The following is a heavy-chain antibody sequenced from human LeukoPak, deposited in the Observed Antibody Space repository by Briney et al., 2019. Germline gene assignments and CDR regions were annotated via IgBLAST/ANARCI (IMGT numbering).Heavy chain of an antibody. V-gene: IGHV3-21*01. CDR1: GFTFSSYS. D-gene: IGHD5-24*01. Sequence: GGSLRLSCAASGFTFSSYSMNRVRQAPGKGLEWVSSISSSSSYIYYADSVKGRFTISRDNAKNSLYLQMNSLRAEDTAVYYCARGYFERATIWYYYYGMDVWGQGTTVTVSS. CDR3: ARGYFERATIWYYYYGMDV. CDR2: ISSSSSYI. J-gene: IGHJ6*02.